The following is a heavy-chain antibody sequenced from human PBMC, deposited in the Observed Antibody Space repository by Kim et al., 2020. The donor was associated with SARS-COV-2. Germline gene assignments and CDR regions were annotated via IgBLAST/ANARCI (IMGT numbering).Heavy chain of an antibody. J-gene: IGHJ5*02. CDR2: TYYRSKWYN. D-gene: IGHD4-17*01. V-gene: IGHV6-1*01. CDR1: GDSVSSNSAA. Sequence: SQTLSLTCAISGDSVSSNSAAWNWIRQSPSRGLEWLGRTYYRSKWYNDYAVSVKSRITINPDTSKNQFSLQLNSVTPEDTAVYYCARDRRPDYNYGGKDNWFDPWGQGTLVTVSS. CDR3: ARDRRPDYNYGGKDNWFDP.